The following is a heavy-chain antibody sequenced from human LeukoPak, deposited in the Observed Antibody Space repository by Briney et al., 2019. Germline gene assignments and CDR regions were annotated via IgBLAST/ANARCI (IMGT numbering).Heavy chain of an antibody. Sequence: PGGSLRLSCAASGFTFSTYWMAWVRQAPGKGLEWVAGIKYDGIEKYYVDSVRGRFTISRDNAKNSLYLHMNSLRDDDTAVYYCARNLVAERSGDWFNPWGQGTLVTVSS. V-gene: IGHV3-7*01. D-gene: IGHD5-12*01. J-gene: IGHJ5*02. CDR2: IKYDGIEK. CDR3: ARNLVAERSGDWFNP. CDR1: GFTFSTYW.